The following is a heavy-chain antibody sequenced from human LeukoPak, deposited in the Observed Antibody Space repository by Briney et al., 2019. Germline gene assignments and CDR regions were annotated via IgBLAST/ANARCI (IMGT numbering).Heavy chain of an antibody. CDR1: GFTFSSYA. D-gene: IGHD3-10*01. J-gene: IGHJ4*02. CDR3: AKDQYYGSGSYYISPFDY. CDR2: ISYDGSNK. Sequence: PGGSLRLSCAASGFTFSSYAMHWVRQAPGKGLEWVAVISYDGSNKYYADSVKGRFTISRDNSKNTLYLQMNSLRAEDTAVYYCAKDQYYGSGSYYISPFDYWGQGTLVTVSS. V-gene: IGHV3-30*04.